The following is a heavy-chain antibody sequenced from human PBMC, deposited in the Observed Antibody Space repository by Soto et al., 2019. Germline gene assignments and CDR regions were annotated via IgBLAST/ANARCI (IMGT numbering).Heavy chain of an antibody. CDR1: GFTFSSYG. J-gene: IGHJ4*02. CDR3: AKEFQVRGVVSGFDY. CDR2: ISYDGSNK. D-gene: IGHD3-10*01. V-gene: IGHV3-30*18. Sequence: QVQLVESGGRVVQPGRSLRLSCAASGFTFSSYGMHWVRQAPGKGLEWVAVISYDGSNKYYADSVKGRFTISRDNSKNTLYLQMNSLRAEDTAVYYCAKEFQVRGVVSGFDYWGQGTLVTVSS.